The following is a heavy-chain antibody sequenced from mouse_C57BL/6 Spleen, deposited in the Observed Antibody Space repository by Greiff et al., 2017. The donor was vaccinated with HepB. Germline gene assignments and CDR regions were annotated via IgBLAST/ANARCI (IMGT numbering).Heavy chain of an antibody. CDR3: ARTARIKY. Sequence: EVQLQQSGPGLVKPSQSLSLTCTVTGYSITSGYGWNWIRQFPGNKREWMGYISYSGSTNYNPSLKSRISITRDTSKNQFFLQLDSVTTEDTATYYRARTARIKYWGQGTTLTVSS. CDR2: ISYSGST. D-gene: IGHD1-2*01. CDR1: GYSITSGYG. V-gene: IGHV3-2*02. J-gene: IGHJ2*01.